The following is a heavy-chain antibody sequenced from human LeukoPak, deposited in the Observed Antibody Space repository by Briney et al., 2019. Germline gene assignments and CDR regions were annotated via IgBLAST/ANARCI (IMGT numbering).Heavy chain of an antibody. D-gene: IGHD1-26*01. CDR3: ARTKWQLPWA. J-gene: IGHJ1*01. V-gene: IGHV3-48*03. CDR1: GFTFSTSD. CDR2: ISSSGSTI. Sequence: WGSLRLSCAASGFTFSTSDMNWIRQAPGKGLEWVSHISSSGSTITYADSVKGRFTVSRVNTKNSLYLQMNSLRADDTAIYYCARTKWQLPWAWGQGTLVTVSS.